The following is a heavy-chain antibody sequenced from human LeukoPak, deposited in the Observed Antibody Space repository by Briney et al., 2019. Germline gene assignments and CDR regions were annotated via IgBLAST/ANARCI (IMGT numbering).Heavy chain of an antibody. CDR3: ARGWGDYGYYAMDV. V-gene: IGHV3-30*04. J-gene: IGHJ6*02. Sequence: PGGSLRLSCAASGFTFSSYEMNWVRQAPGKGLEWVAVISDDGTNKYYADSVKGRFTISRDNSKDTLYLQMDSLRAEDTAVYYCARGWGDYGYYAMDVWGHGTTVTVSS. D-gene: IGHD3-16*01. CDR2: ISDDGTNK. CDR1: GFTFSSYE.